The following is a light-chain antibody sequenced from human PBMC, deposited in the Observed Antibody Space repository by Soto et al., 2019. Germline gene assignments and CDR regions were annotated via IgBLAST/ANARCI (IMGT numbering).Light chain of an antibody. J-gene: IGKJ4*01. CDR3: QQYYSTPLT. CDR1: QSIVYSSIDKNY. V-gene: IGKV4-1*01. Sequence: DIVMTQSPDTLAVPLGERATINCKSSQSIVYSSIDKNYLAWYQQKPGQPPKLLIYWASTRESGVPDRFTGSGSGTDFTLTISSLQAEDVAVYYCQQYYSTPLTFGGGTKVEIK. CDR2: WAS.